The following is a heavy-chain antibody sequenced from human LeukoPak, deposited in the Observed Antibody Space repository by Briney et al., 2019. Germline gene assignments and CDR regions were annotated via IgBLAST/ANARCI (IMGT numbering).Heavy chain of an antibody. J-gene: IGHJ3*02. D-gene: IGHD3-3*01. CDR3: AKAYPPLYYDFWSGYYTGDAFDI. CDR2: ISGSGGST. V-gene: IGHV3-23*01. Sequence: PGGSVRLSCAASGFTFSSYAMSWVRQAPGKGLEWVSAISGSGGSTYYADSVKGRFTISRDNSKNTLYPQMNSLRAEDTAVYYCAKAYPPLYYDFWSGYYTGDAFDIWGQGTMVTVSS. CDR1: GFTFSSYA.